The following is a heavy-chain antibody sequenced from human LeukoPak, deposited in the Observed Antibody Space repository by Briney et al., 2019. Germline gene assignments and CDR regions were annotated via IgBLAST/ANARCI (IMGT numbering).Heavy chain of an antibody. V-gene: IGHV3-7*01. D-gene: IGHD2-8*01. J-gene: IGHJ6*04. Sequence: GGSLRLSCEASGFTFSRHWMSWVRQVPGKRLEWVANINQDGRETYYLDSVKGRFTISRDNAKNSLFLQVNSLRVEDTGVYYCARDNDGKDVWGKGTMVTVSS. CDR3: ARDNDGKDV. CDR2: INQDGRET. CDR1: GFTFSRHW.